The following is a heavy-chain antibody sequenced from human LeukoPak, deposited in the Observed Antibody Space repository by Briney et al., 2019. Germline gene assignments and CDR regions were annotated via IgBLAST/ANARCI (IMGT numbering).Heavy chain of an antibody. Sequence: GGSLRLSCAASGFTFSNYEMNWVRQAPGKGLEWLSYISSSGRAINYADSVKGRFTISRDNSKNTLYLQMNSLRAEDTAVYYCAKVLYYYGSGSAQATDDAFDIWGQGTMVTVSS. CDR3: AKVLYYYGSGSAQATDDAFDI. CDR1: GFTFSNYE. D-gene: IGHD3-10*01. J-gene: IGHJ3*02. CDR2: ISSSGRAI. V-gene: IGHV3-48*03.